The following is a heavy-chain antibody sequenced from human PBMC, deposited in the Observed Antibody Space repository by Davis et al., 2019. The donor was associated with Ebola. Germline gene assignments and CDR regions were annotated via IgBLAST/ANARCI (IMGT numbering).Heavy chain of an antibody. CDR2: ISSSSSYI. D-gene: IGHD6-6*01. CDR1: GFTFSSYS. Sequence: GESLKISCAASGFTFSSYSMNWVRQAPGKGLEWVSSISSSSSYIYYADSVKGRFTISRDNAKNSLYLQMNSLRAEDTAVYYCARGGSIAALYYYYGMDVWGQGTTVTVSS. V-gene: IGHV3-21*01. J-gene: IGHJ6*02. CDR3: ARGGSIAALYYYYGMDV.